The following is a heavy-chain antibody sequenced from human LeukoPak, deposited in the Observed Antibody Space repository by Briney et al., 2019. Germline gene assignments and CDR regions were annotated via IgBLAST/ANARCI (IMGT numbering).Heavy chain of an antibody. CDR1: GYTFTSYV. D-gene: IGHD2-15*01. V-gene: IGHV3-23*01. Sequence: GGSLRLSCAASGYTFTSYVMTWVRQAPGKGLEWVSTISGSGAYTDYADSVKGRFTVSRDNSKNMLYLQMNSLRAEDTAVYYCAKDRYCSGGSCYGLDYWGQGTLVTVSS. CDR3: AKDRYCSGGSCYGLDY. J-gene: IGHJ4*02. CDR2: ISGSGAYT.